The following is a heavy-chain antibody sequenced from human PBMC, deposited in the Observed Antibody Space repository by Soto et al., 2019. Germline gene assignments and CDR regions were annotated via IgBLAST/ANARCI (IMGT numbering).Heavy chain of an antibody. Sequence: QVVESGGGLVTPGGSISLSCVGSGFDFTPAWMHWVRQAPGTGLEWVGRIKSKGSGGTTDYSAPVKGRFTISRDDSKNTVYLQMNSLKGEDTAVYFCSKHLGPAGYCYSGLEVWGEGLTVTVTS. CDR2: IKSKGSGGTT. V-gene: IGHV3-15*07. J-gene: IGHJ6*01. CDR1: GFDFTPAW. CDR3: SKHLGPAGYCYSGLEV. D-gene: IGHD2-21*01.